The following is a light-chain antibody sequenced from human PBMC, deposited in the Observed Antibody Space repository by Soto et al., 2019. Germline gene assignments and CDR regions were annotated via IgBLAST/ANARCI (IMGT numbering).Light chain of an antibody. V-gene: IGKV1-27*01. Sequence: DIQMTQSPSSLSASLGDRVTITCRASQGIGVYLAWFQQKPGKVPRLLIYAASALQSGVPSRFSGGGSGTDFTLTINSLQHEDVATYYRQKYNSAPLTFGGGNKVDIK. CDR3: QKYNSAPLT. J-gene: IGKJ4*01. CDR1: QGIGVY. CDR2: AAS.